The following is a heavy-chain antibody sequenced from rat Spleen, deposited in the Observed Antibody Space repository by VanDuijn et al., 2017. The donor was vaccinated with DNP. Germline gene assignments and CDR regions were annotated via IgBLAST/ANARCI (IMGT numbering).Heavy chain of an antibody. CDR1: GFTFSSYW. CDR3: TTDFERGY. D-gene: IGHD1-11*01. J-gene: IGHJ2*01. Sequence: EVRLVESGGGLVEPGRSLKVSCAASGFTFSSYWMTWVRQAPKKGLEWVTSISSSAGSTSYRDSVKGRFTISRDNAKNTLYLQMDSLRSEDTATYYCTTDFERGYWGQGVMVTVSS. CDR2: ISSSAGST. V-gene: IGHV5-27*01.